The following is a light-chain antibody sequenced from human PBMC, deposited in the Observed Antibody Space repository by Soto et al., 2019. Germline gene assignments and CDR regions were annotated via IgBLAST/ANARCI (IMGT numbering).Light chain of an antibody. CDR3: TSYESPSTFYV. CDR1: NSDVGGFNY. V-gene: IGLV2-14*01. Sequence: QSALTQPASVSGSPGQSITISCTGTNSDVGGFNYVSWYQHHPGKAPKLIIYEVSNRPSGVSSRFSGSKSDNTASLTISGLQAEDEADYYCTSYESPSTFYVLGTGTKLTVL. CDR2: EVS. J-gene: IGLJ1*01.